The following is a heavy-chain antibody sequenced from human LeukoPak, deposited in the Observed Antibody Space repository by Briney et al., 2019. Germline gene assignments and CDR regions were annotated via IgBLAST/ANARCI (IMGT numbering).Heavy chain of an antibody. CDR1: GGSVSSGSYY. CDR3: ARYLVEMATTTPYGMDV. D-gene: IGHD5-24*01. V-gene: IGHV4-61*01. Sequence: SETLSLTCTVSGGSVSSGSYYWSWIRQPPGKGLEWIGYIYFSGSTTYNPSLNSRVTISVDTSKNKFSLKLSSVTAADTAVYYCARYLVEMATTTPYGMDVWGRGTTVTVSS. J-gene: IGHJ6*02. CDR2: IYFSGST.